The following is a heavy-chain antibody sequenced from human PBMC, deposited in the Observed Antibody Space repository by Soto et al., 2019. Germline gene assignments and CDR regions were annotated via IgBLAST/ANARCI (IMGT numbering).Heavy chain of an antibody. CDR2: IKQDGREK. V-gene: IGHV3-7*01. CDR1: GFTFRSYW. J-gene: IGHJ5*02. Sequence: EVQLVESGGGFVQPGGSLSLSCAASGFTFRSYWMSWVRQAPGEGLEWVANIKQDGREKYYVDSVNGRFNISRNNAKNSLYLQMNSLRAEDTAVYYCARAISGSYDPWFDPWGQGTLFTVSS. D-gene: IGHD1-26*01. CDR3: ARAISGSYDPWFDP.